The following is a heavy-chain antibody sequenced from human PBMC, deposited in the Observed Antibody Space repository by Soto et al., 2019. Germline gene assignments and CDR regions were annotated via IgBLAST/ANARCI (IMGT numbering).Heavy chain of an antibody. CDR1: GFTFRSYA. V-gene: IGHV3-23*01. Sequence: QAGGSLRLSCAASGFTFRSYAMSWVRQAPGKGLEWVSAISGSGGSTYYADSVKGRFTISRDNSKNTLYLQMNSLRAEDTAVYYCAKDQENDFWSGYSHLAAFDYWGQGTLVTVSS. J-gene: IGHJ4*02. CDR2: ISGSGGST. D-gene: IGHD3-3*01. CDR3: AKDQENDFWSGYSHLAAFDY.